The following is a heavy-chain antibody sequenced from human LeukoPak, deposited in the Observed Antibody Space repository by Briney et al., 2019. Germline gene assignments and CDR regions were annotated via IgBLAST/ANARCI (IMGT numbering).Heavy chain of an antibody. J-gene: IGHJ4*02. CDR3: ARDWVSLDF. V-gene: IGHV4-59*01. D-gene: IGHD2-8*01. CDR1: AGSISTYY. CDR2: ISYSGST. Sequence: PSETLSLTCTVSAGSISTYYWSWIRQPPGKGLELIGYISYSGSTKYNPSLKSRVTISIDTSKNQFSLKLSSVTAADTAIYYCARDWVSLDFWGRGTLVTVSS.